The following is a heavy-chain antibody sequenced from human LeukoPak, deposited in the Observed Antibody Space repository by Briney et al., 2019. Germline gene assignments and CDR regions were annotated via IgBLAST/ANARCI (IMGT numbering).Heavy chain of an antibody. CDR2: IYYSGST. CDR1: GGSISSGDYY. D-gene: IGHD3-10*01. Sequence: PSETLSLTCTVSGGSISSGDYYWSWIRQPPGKGLEWIGYIYYSGSTYYNPSLKSRVTMSVDTSKNQFSLKLSSVTAADTAVYYCARGPLQTEETSGGLDYWGQGTLVTVSS. V-gene: IGHV4-30-4*01. J-gene: IGHJ4*02. CDR3: ARGPLQTEETSGGLDY.